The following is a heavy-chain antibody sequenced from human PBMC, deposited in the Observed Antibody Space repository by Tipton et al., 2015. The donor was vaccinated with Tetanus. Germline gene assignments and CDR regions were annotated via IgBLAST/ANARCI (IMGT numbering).Heavy chain of an antibody. CDR2: IYYSGST. CDR1: GGSISGSSHY. V-gene: IGHV4-30-4*08. J-gene: IGHJ6*03. CDR3: ARESSYYMDV. Sequence: TLSLTCSVSGGSISGSSHYWGWIRQPPGKGLEWIGYIYYSGSTYYNPSLKSRVTISVDTSKNQFSLKLSSVTAADTAVYYCARESSYYMDVWGKGTTVTVSS. D-gene: IGHD3-16*02.